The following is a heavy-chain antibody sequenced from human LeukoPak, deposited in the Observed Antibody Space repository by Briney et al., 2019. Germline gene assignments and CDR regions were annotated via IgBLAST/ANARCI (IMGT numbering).Heavy chain of an antibody. D-gene: IGHD1-26*01. CDR3: ARIRGGNNYHFDY. V-gene: IGHV4-59*01. CDR2: IYYSGST. CDR1: GGSISSYY. J-gene: IGHJ4*02. Sequence: SETLSLTCTVSGGSISSYYWSWIRQPPGKGLEWIGYIYYSGSTNYNPSLKSRVTISVDTSKNQFSLKLSSVTAADTAVYYCARIRGGNNYHFDYWGQGTLVTVSS.